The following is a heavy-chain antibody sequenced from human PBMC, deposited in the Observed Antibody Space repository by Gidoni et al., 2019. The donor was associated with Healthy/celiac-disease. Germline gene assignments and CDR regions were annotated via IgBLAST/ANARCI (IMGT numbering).Heavy chain of an antibody. J-gene: IGHJ3*02. Sequence: EVQLVESGGGLVQPGRSLRLSCTASGFTFGEYAMSWFRQAPGKGLEWVGFIRSKAYGGTTEYAASVKGRFTISRDDSRSIAYLQMNSRKTEDTAVYYCTRAAGPTAFDIWGQGTMVTVSS. V-gene: IGHV3-49*03. CDR3: TRAAGPTAFDI. CDR1: GFTFGEYA. CDR2: IRSKAYGGTT.